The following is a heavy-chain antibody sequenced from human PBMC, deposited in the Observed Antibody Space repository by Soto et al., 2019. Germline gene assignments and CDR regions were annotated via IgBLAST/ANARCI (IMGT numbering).Heavy chain of an antibody. V-gene: IGHV3-23*01. CDR1: GFIFSSYA. J-gene: IGHJ3*02. Sequence: EVQLLESGGGLVQPGGSLRLSCAASGFIFSSYAMSWVRQAPGKGLEWVSAISGSGTTAYYADSVKGRFTFSRHHSKKTMYLQMNSLRAEDTAVYYCAKTTDGWFSAFEIWGQGTMVTVSS. CDR3: AKTTDGWFSAFEI. CDR2: ISGSGTTA. D-gene: IGHD6-19*01.